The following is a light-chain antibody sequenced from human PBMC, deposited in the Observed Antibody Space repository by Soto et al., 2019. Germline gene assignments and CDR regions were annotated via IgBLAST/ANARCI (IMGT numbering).Light chain of an antibody. J-gene: IGLJ1*01. CDR3: CSYIGSYSYV. V-gene: IGLV2-11*01. CDR2: DVS. Sequence: QSVLTQPRSVSGSPGQSVTISCTGTSSDVGGYNYVSWYQQHPGKAPKLMIYDVSKRPSGVPDRFSGSKSGNTASLTISGLQAEDEADYYCCSYIGSYSYVLGTGTKVTVL. CDR1: SSDVGGYNY.